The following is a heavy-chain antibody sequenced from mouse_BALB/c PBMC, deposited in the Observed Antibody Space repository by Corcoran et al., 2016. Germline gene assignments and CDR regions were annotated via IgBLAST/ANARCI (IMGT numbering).Heavy chain of an antibody. Sequence: QIQLVQSGPELKKPGETVKISCKASGYTFTNYGMNWVKQAPGKGFKWMGWINTYTGEPTYADDFKGRFAFSLETSASTAYLQINNLKNEDMATYFCARGDSSNFDYWGQGTTLTVSS. V-gene: IGHV9-1*02. D-gene: IGHD3-3*01. CDR2: INTYTGEP. CDR1: GYTFTNYG. CDR3: ARGDSSNFDY. J-gene: IGHJ2*01.